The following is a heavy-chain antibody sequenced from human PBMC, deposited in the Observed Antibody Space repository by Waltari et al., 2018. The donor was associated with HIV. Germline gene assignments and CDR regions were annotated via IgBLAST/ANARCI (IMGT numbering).Heavy chain of an antibody. Sequence: EVHLVETGGALVQPGGSLRVSCVASGFTFSKYWMTWVSRAPGKGLEWVVNIKQDGNEKNYLDSVKGRFTISRDNAKNSLYLQMNNLRDEDSATYYCARAYSGTYRIGDYWGQGTLVTVSS. CDR3: ARAYSGTYRIGDY. J-gene: IGHJ4*02. CDR1: GFTFSKYW. V-gene: IGHV3-7*01. CDR2: IKQDGNEK. D-gene: IGHD1-26*01.